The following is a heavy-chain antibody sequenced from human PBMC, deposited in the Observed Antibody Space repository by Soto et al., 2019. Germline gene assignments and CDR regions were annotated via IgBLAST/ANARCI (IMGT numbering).Heavy chain of an antibody. D-gene: IGHD6-19*01. Sequence: QAQLVQSGAEVKKPGASVKVSCKASGYTFTSYGISWVRQAPGQGLEWMGWISAYNGNTNYAQKLQGRVTMTTDTSTSTAYMELRSLRSDDTAVYYCARQYSSGWYGYYYGMDVWGQGTTVTVSS. CDR2: ISAYNGNT. V-gene: IGHV1-18*01. J-gene: IGHJ6*02. CDR3: ARQYSSGWYGYYYGMDV. CDR1: GYTFTSYG.